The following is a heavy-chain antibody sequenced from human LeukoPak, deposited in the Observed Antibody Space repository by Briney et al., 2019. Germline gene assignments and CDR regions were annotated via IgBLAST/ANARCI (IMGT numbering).Heavy chain of an antibody. J-gene: IGHJ4*02. V-gene: IGHV3-23*01. CDR2: ISGGGGST. CDR3: ARRYYGSATYRLPYDY. CDR1: GFTFSNFF. Sequence: GGSLRLSCVVSGFTFSNFFMSWVRQAQGKGLGWVSAISGGGGSTYYADSVQGRFSISRDNAENSLYLQMSSLRAEDTAVYYCARRYYGSATYRLPYDYWGQGTLVTVSS. D-gene: IGHD3-22*01.